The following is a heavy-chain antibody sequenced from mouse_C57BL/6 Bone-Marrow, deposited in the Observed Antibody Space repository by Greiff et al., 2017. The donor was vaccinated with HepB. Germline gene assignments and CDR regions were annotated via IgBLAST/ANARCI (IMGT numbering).Heavy chain of an antibody. CDR1: GFNIKDDY. Sequence: EVQLQQSGAELVRPGASVKLSCTASGFNIKDDYMHWVKQRPEQGLEWIGWIDPENGDTEYASKFQGKATITADTSSNTAYLQLSSLPSEDTAVYYCTSDGYYPAWFAYWGQGTLVTVSA. V-gene: IGHV14-4*01. CDR3: TSDGYYPAWFAY. J-gene: IGHJ3*01. CDR2: IDPENGDT. D-gene: IGHD2-3*01.